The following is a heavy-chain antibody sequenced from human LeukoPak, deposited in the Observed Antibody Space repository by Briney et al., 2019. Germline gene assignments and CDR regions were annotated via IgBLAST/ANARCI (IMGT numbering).Heavy chain of an antibody. V-gene: IGHV3-11*04. Sequence: GGSLRLSCAASGFTFSDHYMSWIRQAPGKGLEWISYISNSSNTIYYADSVKGRFTISRDNAKNSLYLQMDSLRVEDTAVYFCARDRRPSIFGGLDNWGRGIRVTVSS. CDR2: ISNSSNTI. D-gene: IGHD2-15*01. J-gene: IGHJ4*02. CDR1: GFTFSDHY. CDR3: ARDRRPSIFGGLDN.